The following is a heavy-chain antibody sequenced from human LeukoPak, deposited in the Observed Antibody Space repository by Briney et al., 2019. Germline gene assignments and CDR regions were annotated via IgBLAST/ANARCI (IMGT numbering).Heavy chain of an antibody. Sequence: ASVKVSCKASGYTFTSYDINWVRQATGQGLEWMGWMNPNSGNTGYAQKFQGRVTMTRNTSISTAYIELSSLRSEDTAVYYCARYDSSGYYSAFDIWGQGTIVTVSS. CDR3: ARYDSSGYYSAFDI. V-gene: IGHV1-8*01. D-gene: IGHD3-22*01. CDR2: MNPNSGNT. J-gene: IGHJ3*02. CDR1: GYTFTSYD.